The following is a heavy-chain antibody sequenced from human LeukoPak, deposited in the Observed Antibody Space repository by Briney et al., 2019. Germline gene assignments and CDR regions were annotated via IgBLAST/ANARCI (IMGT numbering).Heavy chain of an antibody. CDR1: GYTFISYG. V-gene: IGHV1-18*01. CDR3: ARGHGYSGYDPYWFDP. J-gene: IGHJ5*02. CDR2: IGAYNGNT. Sequence: ASVTVSCKASGYTFISYGIIWVRQAPGQGLEWMGWIGAYNGNTNYAQKLQGRVTMTTDTSTSTAYMELRSLRSDDTAVYYCARGHGYSGYDPYWFDPWGQGTLVTVSS. D-gene: IGHD5-12*01.